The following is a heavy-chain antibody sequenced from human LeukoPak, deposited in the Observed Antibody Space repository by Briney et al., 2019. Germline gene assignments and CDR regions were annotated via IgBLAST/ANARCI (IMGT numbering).Heavy chain of an antibody. V-gene: IGHV1-2*04. D-gene: IGHD6-13*01. CDR2: INPNSGGT. Sequence: ASVKVSCKASGYTFTGYYMHWVRQAPGQGLEWMGWINPNSGGTNYAQKFQGWVTMTRDTSISTAYMELSRLRSDDTAVYYCARGLAAAGTAFDYWGQGTLVTVSS. CDR3: ARGLAAAGTAFDY. CDR1: GYTFTGYY. J-gene: IGHJ4*02.